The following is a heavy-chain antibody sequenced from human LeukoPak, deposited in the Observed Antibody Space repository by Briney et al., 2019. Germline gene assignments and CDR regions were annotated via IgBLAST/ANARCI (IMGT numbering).Heavy chain of an antibody. D-gene: IGHD2-15*01. CDR3: ARDRGPASCSGGSCYLDY. V-gene: IGHV4-61*01. Sequence: SETLSLTCTVSGGSVSSGTYYWSWIRQPPGKGLEWIGYIYYSGSTNYNPSLKRRVTISVDTSKNQFSLKLSSVTAADTAVYYCARDRGPASCSGGSCYLDYWGQGTLVTVSS. J-gene: IGHJ4*02. CDR2: IYYSGST. CDR1: GGSVSSGTYY.